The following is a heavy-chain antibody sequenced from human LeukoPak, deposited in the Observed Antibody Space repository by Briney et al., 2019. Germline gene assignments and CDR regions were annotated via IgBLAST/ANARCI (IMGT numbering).Heavy chain of an antibody. CDR1: GGSISSGSYF. J-gene: IGHJ4*02. Sequence: SETLSLTCTVSGGSISSGSYFWSWIRQPAGKGLEWIGRIYTGGSTNYNPSLKSRVTISVDTSKNQFSLKLSSVTAADTAVYYCARDPRDSSGYYYFDYWGQGTLVTVSS. D-gene: IGHD3-22*01. CDR2: IYTGGST. V-gene: IGHV4-61*02. CDR3: ARDPRDSSGYYYFDY.